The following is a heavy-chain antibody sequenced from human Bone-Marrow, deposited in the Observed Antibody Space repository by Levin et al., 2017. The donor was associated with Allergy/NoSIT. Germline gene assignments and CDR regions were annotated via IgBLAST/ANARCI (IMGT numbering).Heavy chain of an antibody. CDR2: IHNSGST. Sequence: SETLSLTCTVSGGSMSGCYWSWIRQPPGKGLEWIGYIHNSGSTNPDSSLKSRLTMSVDTSKNQFSLTLSSVTAADTAVYYCARLSLRGVDGAFDFWGQGTMVAVSS. CDR3: ARLSLRGVDGAFDF. CDR1: GGSMSGCY. V-gene: IGHV4-4*08. J-gene: IGHJ3*01. D-gene: IGHD3-16*01.